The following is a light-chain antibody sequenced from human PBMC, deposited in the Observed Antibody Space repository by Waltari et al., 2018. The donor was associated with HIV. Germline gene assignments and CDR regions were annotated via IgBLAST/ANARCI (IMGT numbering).Light chain of an antibody. V-gene: IGLV2-23*02. Sequence: QSALTQPASVSGSPGQSITISCTGTSSDVGSYNLVSWYQQHPGKAPKLTIYKVSKRPSGVSNRFHGSKSGNTASLTISGLQAEDEADYYCCSYAGTSTYVAFGGGTKLTVL. CDR2: KVS. J-gene: IGLJ2*01. CDR1: SSDVGSYNL. CDR3: CSYAGTSTYVA.